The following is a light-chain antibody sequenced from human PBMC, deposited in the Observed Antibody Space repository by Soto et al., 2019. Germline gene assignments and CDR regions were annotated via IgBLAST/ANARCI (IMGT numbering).Light chain of an antibody. CDR1: QSINKW. CDR2: EAS. J-gene: IGKJ1*01. CDR3: QQYNDYFWA. Sequence: DIQMTQSPSTLSASVGDRVTITCRASQSINKWLAWYQQKPGKAPTLLIYEASILERGVPSRFSGTESGTEFTLTISSLRPDDFATYYCQQYNDYFWAFGQGTKVDIK. V-gene: IGKV1-5*03.